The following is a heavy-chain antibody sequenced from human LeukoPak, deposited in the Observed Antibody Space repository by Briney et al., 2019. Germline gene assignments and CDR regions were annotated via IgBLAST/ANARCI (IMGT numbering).Heavy chain of an antibody. V-gene: IGHV4-4*02. J-gene: IGHJ4*02. CDR2: IYHSGTT. Sequence: SSETLSLTCGVSGGSISGSTWWSWVRQPPGKGLEWIGEIYHSGTTNYNPSPKSRVSISVDKSKNQFSLKLNSMTAADTAVYYCVRHLSRYFDDYWGQGTLVTVSS. CDR3: VRHLSRYFDDY. D-gene: IGHD3-9*01. CDR1: GGSISGSTW.